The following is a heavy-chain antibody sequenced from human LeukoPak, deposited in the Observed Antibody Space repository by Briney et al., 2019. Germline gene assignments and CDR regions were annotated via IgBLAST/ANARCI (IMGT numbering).Heavy chain of an antibody. D-gene: IGHD3-9*01. CDR3: ARGRRYYDILTGSSRGEWFDP. Sequence: GASVKVSCKASGYTFTSYDINWVRQATGQGLEWMGWMNPNSGNTGYAQKFQGRVTMTRNTSISTAYMELSSLRSEDTAVYYCARGRRYYDILTGSSRGEWFDPWGQGTPVTVSS. CDR2: MNPNSGNT. J-gene: IGHJ5*02. V-gene: IGHV1-8*01. CDR1: GYTFTSYD.